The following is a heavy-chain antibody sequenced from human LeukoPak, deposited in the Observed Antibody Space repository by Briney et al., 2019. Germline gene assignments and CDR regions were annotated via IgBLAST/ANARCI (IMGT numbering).Heavy chain of an antibody. D-gene: IGHD2-15*01. V-gene: IGHV3-48*01. CDR2: ISSSSSTI. CDR1: GFTFSSYA. CDR3: AKGPSVLGYCSGGSCYPYYFDY. J-gene: IGHJ4*02. Sequence: GGSLRLSCAASGFTFSSYAMSWVRQAPGKGLEWVSYISSSSSTIYYADSVKGRFTISRDNAKNSLYLQMNSLRAEDTAVYYCAKGPSVLGYCSGGSCYPYYFDYWGQGTLVTVSS.